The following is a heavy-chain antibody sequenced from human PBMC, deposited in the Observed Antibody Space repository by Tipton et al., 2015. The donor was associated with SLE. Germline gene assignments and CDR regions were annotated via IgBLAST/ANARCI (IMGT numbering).Heavy chain of an antibody. Sequence: SLRLSCAASGFTFDDYAMHWVRQPPGKGLEWVSGISGRGSTKYYADSVKGRFTVSRDNSKNTLYLQMQSLRGDDTAVYYCAISGPTQLVSFDYWGQGTLVTVSS. CDR2: ISGRGSTK. J-gene: IGHJ4*02. CDR1: GFTFDDYA. D-gene: IGHD1-1*01. CDR3: AISGPTQLVSFDY. V-gene: IGHV3-23*01.